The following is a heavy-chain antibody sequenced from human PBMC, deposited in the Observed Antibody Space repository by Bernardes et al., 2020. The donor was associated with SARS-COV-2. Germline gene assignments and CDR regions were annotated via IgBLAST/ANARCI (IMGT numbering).Heavy chain of an antibody. J-gene: IGHJ4*02. CDR3: VREKVESEPPTRYDY. CDR2: IYSDGRT. D-gene: IGHD1-26*01. Sequence: GGSLRLSCAASGLTVSSSYMSWVRKAPGKGLEWVSVIYSDGRTYYADPVKGRFTISRDNSKNTLYLQMNSLRADDTAVYFCVREKVESEPPTRYDYWGQGTLVTVSS. V-gene: IGHV3-53*01. CDR1: GLTVSSSY.